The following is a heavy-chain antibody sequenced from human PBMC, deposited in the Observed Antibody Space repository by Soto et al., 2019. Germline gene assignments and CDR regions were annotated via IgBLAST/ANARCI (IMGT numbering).Heavy chain of an antibody. J-gene: IGHJ5*02. D-gene: IGHD6-19*01. CDR2: IKSKTDGGTT. CDR3: TTDLKQWLRRGTYNWFDP. V-gene: IGHV3-15*07. CDR1: GFTFSNAW. Sequence: EVQLVESGGGLVKPGGSLRLSCAASGFTFSNAWMNWVRQAPGKGLEWVGRIKSKTDGGTTDYAAPVKGRFTISRDDSKNTLYLQMNSLKTEDTAMYYCTTDLKQWLRRGTYNWFDPWGQGTLVTVSS.